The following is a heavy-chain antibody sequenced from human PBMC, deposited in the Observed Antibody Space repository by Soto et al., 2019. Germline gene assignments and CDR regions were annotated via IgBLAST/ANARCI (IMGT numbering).Heavy chain of an antibody. V-gene: IGHV3-23*01. CDR1: GFTFSSYA. CDR2: ITGSSGGT. CDR3: AKVGLTRRYWYLDF. D-gene: IGHD3-16*02. Sequence: GESLKLSCAASGFTFSSYAMSWVRQAPGKGLEWVSGITGSSGGTYYADSVKGCFTISRDNSKNTMSVQMNSLRAEDTAVYYCAKVGLTRRYWYLDFWGRGTLVTVSS. J-gene: IGHJ2*01.